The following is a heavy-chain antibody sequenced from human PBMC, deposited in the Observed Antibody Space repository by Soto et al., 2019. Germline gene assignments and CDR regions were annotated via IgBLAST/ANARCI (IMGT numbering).Heavy chain of an antibody. D-gene: IGHD2-8*01. CDR1: GDSVPSNSVT. Sequence: QVQLQQSGPGPVQPSQTLSLTCAISGDSVPSNSVTGKWISQSPSRGLEWPGRTDYSSKWYNEDAESVNSRIAIHPDTSKNQFSLYLNAVTPEDTAVYFCARATHGAHWFDPWGQGTLVTVCS. J-gene: IGHJ5*02. CDR3: ARATHGAHWFDP. V-gene: IGHV6-1*01. CDR2: TDYSSKWYN.